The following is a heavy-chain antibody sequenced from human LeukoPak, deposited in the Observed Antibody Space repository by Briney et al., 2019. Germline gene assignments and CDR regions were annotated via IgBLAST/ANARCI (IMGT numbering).Heavy chain of an antibody. J-gene: IGHJ4*02. CDR3: ARGAREIDY. CDR2: IFYSGST. Sequence: SETLSLTCTVSSGSISTSNYYWGWVRQPPGKALEWIGNIFYSGSTYYSPSLKSRVTISLDTSRNQFSLQLNSVTPEDTAVYYCARGAREIDYWGQGTLVTVSS. V-gene: IGHV4-39*07. CDR1: SGSISTSNYY. D-gene: IGHD3-10*01.